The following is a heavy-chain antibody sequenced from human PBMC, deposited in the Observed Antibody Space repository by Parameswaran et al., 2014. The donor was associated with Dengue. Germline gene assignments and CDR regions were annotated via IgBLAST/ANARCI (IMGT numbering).Heavy chain of an antibody. CDR2: INHSGST. J-gene: IGHJ5*02. CDR3: ARVGDYSNYNWFDP. D-gene: IGHD4-11*01. Sequence: WIRQPPGKGLEWIGEINHSGSTNYNPSLKSRVTISVDTSKNQFSLKLSSVTAADTAVYYCARVGDYSNYNWFDPWGQGTLVTVSS. V-gene: IGHV4-34*01.